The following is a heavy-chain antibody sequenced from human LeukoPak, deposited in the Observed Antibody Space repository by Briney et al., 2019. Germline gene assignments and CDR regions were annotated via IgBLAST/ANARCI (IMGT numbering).Heavy chain of an antibody. CDR2: INHDGNEK. CDR3: ARSPATGATDF. CDR1: GFTFSDYW. J-gene: IGHJ4*02. D-gene: IGHD1-26*01. V-gene: IGHV3-7*01. Sequence: PGGSLRLSCAVSGFTFSDYWMSWVRQPPGKGLEWVANINHDGNEKYYVDSVMGRFTISRDNAKNSLYLQMNSLSVEDTAVYFCARSPATGATDFWGQGTLVTVPS.